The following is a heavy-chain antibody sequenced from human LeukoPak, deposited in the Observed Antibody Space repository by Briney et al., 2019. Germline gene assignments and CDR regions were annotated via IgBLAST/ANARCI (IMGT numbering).Heavy chain of an antibody. V-gene: IGHV3-21*01. J-gene: IGHJ4*02. CDR3: AKEWYSGYDASLDY. Sequence: GGSPRLSCAASGFTFSSYSMNWVRQAPGKGLEWVSSISSSSSYIYYADSVKGRFTISRDNSKNTLYLQMNSLRAEDTAVYYCAKEWYSGYDASLDYWGQGTLVTVSS. CDR2: ISSSSSYI. CDR1: GFTFSSYS. D-gene: IGHD5-12*01.